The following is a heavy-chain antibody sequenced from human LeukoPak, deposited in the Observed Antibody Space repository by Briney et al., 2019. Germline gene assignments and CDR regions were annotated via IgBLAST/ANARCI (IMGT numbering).Heavy chain of an antibody. CDR1: GFTFSGSF. CDR2: MRSKAYNYAT. J-gene: IGHJ4*02. D-gene: IGHD6-13*01. Sequence: GGSLRLSCDASGFTFSGSFIHWVRQAPGKGLEWVGRMRSKAYNYATAYAASVTGRFTISRDDSKNTAYLQMNSLKPDDTAVYYCARQKAAAGHFDYWGQGTLVTVSS. V-gene: IGHV3-73*01. CDR3: ARQKAAAGHFDY.